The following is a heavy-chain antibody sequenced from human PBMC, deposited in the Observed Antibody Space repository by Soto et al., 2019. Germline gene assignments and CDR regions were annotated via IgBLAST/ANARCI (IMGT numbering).Heavy chain of an antibody. V-gene: IGHV3-7*01. D-gene: IGHD3-9*01. J-gene: IGHJ6*02. CDR3: ARYPLLRYFDTYGMYV. CDR1: GFTFSSYW. Sequence: GSLRLSCAASGFTFSSYWMSWVRQAPGKGLEWVANIKQDGSEKYYVDSVKGRFTISRDNAKNSLYLQMNSLRAEDTAVYYCARYPLLRYFDTYGMYVCGQGTTVTVSS. CDR2: IKQDGSEK.